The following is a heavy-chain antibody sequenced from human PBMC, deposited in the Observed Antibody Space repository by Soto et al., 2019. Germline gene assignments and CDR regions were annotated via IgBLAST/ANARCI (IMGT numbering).Heavy chain of an antibody. CDR2: IIPIFGTA. D-gene: IGHD1-26*01. CDR1: GGTFSSYA. V-gene: IGHV1-69*01. J-gene: IGHJ4*02. CDR3: ARSSASGSYPY. Sequence: QVQLVQSGAEVKKPGSSVKVSCKASGGTFSSYAIRWVRQAPGQGLEWMGGIIPIFGTANYAQKFQGRVTITADESTSTAYMELSSLRSEDTALYYCARSSASGSYPYWGQGTLVTVSS.